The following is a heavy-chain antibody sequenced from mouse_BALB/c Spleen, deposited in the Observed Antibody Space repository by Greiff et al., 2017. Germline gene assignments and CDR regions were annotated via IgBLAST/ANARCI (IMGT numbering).Heavy chain of an antibody. D-gene: IGHD2-4*01. CDR2: IWSGGST. Sequence: VKLMESGPGLVQPSQSLSITCTVSGFSLTSYGVHWVRQSPGKGLEWLGVIWSGGSTDYNAAFISRLSISKDNSKSQVFFKMNSLQANDTAIYYCARNSRMITTTWFAYWGQGTLVTVSA. V-gene: IGHV2-2*02. CDR1: GFSLTSYG. CDR3: ARNSRMITTTWFAY. J-gene: IGHJ3*01.